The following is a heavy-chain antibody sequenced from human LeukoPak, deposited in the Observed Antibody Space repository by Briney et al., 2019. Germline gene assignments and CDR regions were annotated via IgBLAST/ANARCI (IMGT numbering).Heavy chain of an antibody. CDR1: GFTFSSYG. V-gene: IGHV3-30*02. J-gene: IGHJ4*02. D-gene: IGHD6-19*01. CDR2: IRYDGSNK. CDR3: AKDRSSGWLHAFDY. Sequence: GGSLRLSCAASGFTFSSYGMHWVRQAPGKGLEWVAFIRYDGSNKYYADSVKGRFTISRDNSKNTLYLQMNSLRAEDTAVYYCAKDRSSGWLHAFDYWGQGTLVTVSS.